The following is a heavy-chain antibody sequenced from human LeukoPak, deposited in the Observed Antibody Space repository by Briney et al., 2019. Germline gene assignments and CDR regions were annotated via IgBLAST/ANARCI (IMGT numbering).Heavy chain of an antibody. Sequence: QAGGSLRLSCAGSGFIFSQFWMQWVRQVPGKGLVWVSRINGDGSSTNYADSVKGRFTISRDNAKNSLYLQMNSLRAEDTAVYYCTRIIVEVPGVSDYCDSWGQGTLVTVSS. D-gene: IGHD2-2*01. CDR2: INGDGSST. CDR3: TRIIVEVPGVSDYCDS. CDR1: GFIFSQFW. V-gene: IGHV3-74*01. J-gene: IGHJ4*02.